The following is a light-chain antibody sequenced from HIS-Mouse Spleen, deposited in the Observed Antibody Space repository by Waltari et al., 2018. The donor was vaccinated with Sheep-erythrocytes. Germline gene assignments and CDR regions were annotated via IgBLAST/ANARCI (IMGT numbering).Light chain of an antibody. CDR3: CSYAGSYNHV. CDR1: SSDVGGYNY. V-gene: IGLV2-11*01. Sequence: QSALTQPRSVSGSPGQSVTISCTGTSSDVGGYNYVPWYQQYPGKAPKLMIYDVSKRPSGVPDRFSGSKSGNTASLTISGLQAEDAADYYCCSYAGSYNHVFATGTKVTVL. J-gene: IGLJ1*01. CDR2: DVS.